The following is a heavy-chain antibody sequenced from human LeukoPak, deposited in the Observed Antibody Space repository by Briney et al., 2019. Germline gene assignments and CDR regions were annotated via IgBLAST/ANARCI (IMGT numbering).Heavy chain of an antibody. V-gene: IGHV5-51*01. CDR1: GYTFSSYL. Sequence: GESLKISCKGSGYTFSSYLIGWVRQMPGKGLEWMGIIYPGDSDTRYRPSLQGQVTISVDTSIGTAYLQWSSLKASDTAIYYCARQNDFRLDYWGQGTLVTVSS. J-gene: IGHJ4*02. D-gene: IGHD3-3*01. CDR3: ARQNDFRLDY. CDR2: IYPGDSDT.